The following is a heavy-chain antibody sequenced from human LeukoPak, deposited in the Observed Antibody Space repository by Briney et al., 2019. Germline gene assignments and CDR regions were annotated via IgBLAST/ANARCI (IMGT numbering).Heavy chain of an antibody. CDR1: GFTFSSYA. CDR3: ARDSAFLEWSYFDY. CDR2: IYSGGST. V-gene: IGHV3-66*02. J-gene: IGHJ4*02. Sequence: GGSLRLSCAASGFTFSSYAMSWVRQAPGKGLEWVSVIYSGGSTYYADSVKGRFTISRDNSKNTLYLQMNSLRAEDTAVYYCARDSAFLEWSYFDYWGQGTLVTVSS. D-gene: IGHD3-3*02.